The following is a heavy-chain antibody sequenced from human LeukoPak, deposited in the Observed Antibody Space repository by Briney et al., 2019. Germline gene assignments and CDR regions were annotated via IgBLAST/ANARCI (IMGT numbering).Heavy chain of an antibody. D-gene: IGHD4-17*01. CDR1: GITFRSYG. CDR2: ISYDGSHK. J-gene: IGHJ5*02. Sequence: GRSLRLSCAASGITFRSYGMHWVRQAPGKGLEWVAVISYDGSHKYYADSVKGRFSISRVNSKNTLYLQMNSLRADDTAVYYCAKGARGDTVTSIVGLNWFDPWGQGTLVTVSS. V-gene: IGHV3-30*18. CDR3: AKGARGDTVTSIVGLNWFDP.